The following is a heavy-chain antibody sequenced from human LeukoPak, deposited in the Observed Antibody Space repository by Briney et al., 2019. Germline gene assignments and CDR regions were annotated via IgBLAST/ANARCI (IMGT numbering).Heavy chain of an antibody. Sequence: SETLSLTCTVSGGSISSYYWSWIRQPPGKGLGWIGYIYYSGSTNYNPSLKSRVTISVDTSKNQFSLKLSSVTAADTAVYYCASAGVYYGSGSYYLSFDYWGQGTLVTVSS. CDR2: IYYSGST. CDR1: GGSISSYY. D-gene: IGHD3-10*01. V-gene: IGHV4-59*01. CDR3: ASAGVYYGSGSYYLSFDY. J-gene: IGHJ4*02.